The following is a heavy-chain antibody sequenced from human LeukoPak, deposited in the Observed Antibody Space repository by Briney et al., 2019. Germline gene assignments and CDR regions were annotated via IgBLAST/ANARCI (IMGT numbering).Heavy chain of an antibody. D-gene: IGHD2-2*01. J-gene: IGHJ4*02. Sequence: ASVKLSCKASGGTFSSYAISWVRQAPGHGLEWRGRIHPIFGTANYAQKFQGRVTITTDESTSTAYMELSSLICEDTAVYPRAVFVSRCYATQPLYSCGQGGLGTVSS. V-gene: IGHV1-69*05. CDR3: AVFVSRCYATQPLYS. CDR2: IHPIFGTA. CDR1: GGTFSSYA.